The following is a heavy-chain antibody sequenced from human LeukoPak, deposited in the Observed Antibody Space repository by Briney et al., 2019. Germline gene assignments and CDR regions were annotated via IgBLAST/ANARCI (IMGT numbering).Heavy chain of an antibody. V-gene: IGHV3-30*18. Sequence: GRSLRLSCAASGFTFSSYGMHWVRQAPGKGLEWVAVISYDGSNKYYADSVKGRFTISRDNSKNTLYLQMNSLRAEDTTVYYCAKDLSSGQGPSYFDYWGQGTLVTVSS. D-gene: IGHD2-15*01. CDR1: GFTFSSYG. J-gene: IGHJ4*02. CDR2: ISYDGSNK. CDR3: AKDLSSGQGPSYFDY.